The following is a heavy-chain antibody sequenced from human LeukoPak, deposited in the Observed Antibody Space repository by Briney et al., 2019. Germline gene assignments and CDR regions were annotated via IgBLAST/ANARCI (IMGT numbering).Heavy chain of an antibody. CDR3: ASDTAMVIYYYYYIDV. Sequence: GGSLRLSCAASGFTFSSYAMSWVRQAPGKGLEWVSATSGSGGSTYYADSVKGRFTISRDNSKNTLYLQMNSLRAEDTAVYYCASDTAMVIYYYYYIDVWGKGTTVTVSS. V-gene: IGHV3-23*01. CDR2: TSGSGGST. CDR1: GFTFSSYA. D-gene: IGHD5-18*01. J-gene: IGHJ6*03.